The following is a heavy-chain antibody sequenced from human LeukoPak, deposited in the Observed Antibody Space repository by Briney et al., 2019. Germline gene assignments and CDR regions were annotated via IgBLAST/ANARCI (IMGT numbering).Heavy chain of an antibody. CDR2: IIPIFGTA. CDR1: GGTFSSYA. D-gene: IGHD3-22*01. V-gene: IGHV1-69*05. Sequence: GSSVKVSCKASGGTFSSYAISWVRQAPGQGLEWMGRIIPIFGTANYAQNFQGRVTITTDESTSTAYMELISLISEDTAVYYCARGYDSSGPPDYWGQGTLVTVSS. J-gene: IGHJ4*02. CDR3: ARGYDSSGPPDY.